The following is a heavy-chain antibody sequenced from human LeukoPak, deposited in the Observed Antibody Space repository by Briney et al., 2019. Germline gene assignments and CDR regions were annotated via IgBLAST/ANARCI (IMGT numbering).Heavy chain of an antibody. V-gene: IGHV3-23*01. CDR1: GFTFSSYA. Sequence: GGSLRLSCAASGFTFSSYAMSWVRQAPGKGLEWVSAISGSGGSTYYADSVKGRFTISRDNSKNTLYLQMNSLGAEDTAVYYCAKALLWFGDQKYYFDYWGQGTLVTVSS. CDR2: ISGSGGST. J-gene: IGHJ4*02. D-gene: IGHD3-10*01. CDR3: AKALLWFGDQKYYFDY.